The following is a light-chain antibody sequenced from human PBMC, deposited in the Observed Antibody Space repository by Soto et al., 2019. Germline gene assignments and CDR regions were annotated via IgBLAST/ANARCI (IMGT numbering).Light chain of an antibody. Sequence: QLPQSPSTLTAFVGDRVTITCRASHSIISWWAWCYQKPGKAPTLLIYKASSLESGVPSRFIGSGSGTEFTLTIISLQPDDVATYYCQQYNSYPWTFGQGTKVDIK. CDR3: QQYNSYPWT. CDR1: HSIISW. J-gene: IGKJ1*01. CDR2: KAS. V-gene: IGKV1-5*03.